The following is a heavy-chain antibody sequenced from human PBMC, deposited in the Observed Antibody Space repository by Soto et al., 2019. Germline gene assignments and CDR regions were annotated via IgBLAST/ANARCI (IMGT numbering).Heavy chain of an antibody. CDR1: GYTFTSYY. Sequence: ASVKVSCKASGYTFTSYYMHWVLQAPGQGLEWMGIINPSGGSTSYAQKFQGRVTMTRDTSTSTVYMELSSLRSEDTAVYYCARGGIDYYDSSGYYHLGFWGQGTPVTV. CDR2: INPSGGST. CDR3: ARGGIDYYDSSGYYHLGF. D-gene: IGHD3-22*01. V-gene: IGHV1-46*03. J-gene: IGHJ4*02.